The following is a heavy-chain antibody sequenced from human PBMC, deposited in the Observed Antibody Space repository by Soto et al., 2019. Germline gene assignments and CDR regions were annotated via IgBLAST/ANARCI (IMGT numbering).Heavy chain of an antibody. CDR1: GFTFSSYA. V-gene: IGHV3-23*01. CDR3: AKRRGVGGHFDY. D-gene: IGHD2-8*02. CDR2: VSIGGST. Sequence: EVQLLESGGGLVQPEGSLRLSCAASGFTFSSYAMGWVRQGPGKGLEWVAVVSIGGSTHYADSVRGRFTISRDNSKNTLSLQMNSLTAEDTAVYFCAKRRGVGGHFDYWGQGALVTVSS. J-gene: IGHJ4*02.